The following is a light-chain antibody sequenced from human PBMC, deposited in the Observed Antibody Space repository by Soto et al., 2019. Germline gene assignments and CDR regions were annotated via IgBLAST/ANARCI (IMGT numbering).Light chain of an antibody. V-gene: IGLV2-14*01. CDR2: DVS. CDR1: SSDVGGYNY. CDR3: SSYTSSSTPYV. Sequence: QSGLTQPHSVSGSPGQSITISSPGTSSDVGGYNYVSWYQQHPGKAPKLMIYDVSNRPSGVSNRFSGSKSGNTASLTISGLQAEDEADYYCSSYTSSSTPYVFGTGDQGHRP. J-gene: IGLJ1*01.